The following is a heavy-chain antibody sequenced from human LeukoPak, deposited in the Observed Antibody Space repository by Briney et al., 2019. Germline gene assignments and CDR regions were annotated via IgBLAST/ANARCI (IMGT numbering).Heavy chain of an antibody. CDR1: GFTFSSYS. CDR2: ISSSSSYI. Sequence: GGSLRLSCAASGFTFSSYSMNWVRQAPGKGLEWVSSISSSSSYIYYADSVKGRFTISRDNAKNSLYLQMNSLRAEDTAVYYCARVRRGRATQTPSAHRYYYYGMDVWGQGTTVTVSS. D-gene: IGHD3-16*01. CDR3: ARVRRGRATQTPSAHRYYYYGMDV. V-gene: IGHV3-21*01. J-gene: IGHJ6*02.